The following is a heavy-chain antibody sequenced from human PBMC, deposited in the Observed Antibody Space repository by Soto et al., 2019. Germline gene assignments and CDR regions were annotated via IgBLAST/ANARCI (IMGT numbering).Heavy chain of an antibody. V-gene: IGHV3-23*01. D-gene: IGHD3-22*01. CDR3: AKVPSPYYYDSSGYYPFDY. Sequence: GGSLRLSCAASGFTFSSYAMSWVRQSPGKGLEWVSAISDSGGSTYYADSVKGRFTISRDNSKNTLYLQMNSLRAEDTAVYYCAKVPSPYYYDSSGYYPFDYWGQGTLVTVSS. J-gene: IGHJ4*02. CDR1: GFTFSSYA. CDR2: ISDSGGST.